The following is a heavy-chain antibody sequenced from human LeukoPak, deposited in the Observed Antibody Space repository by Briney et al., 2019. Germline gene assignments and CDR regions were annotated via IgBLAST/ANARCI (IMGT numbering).Heavy chain of an antibody. CDR2: IWSDGSNK. CDR1: GFTFSGYG. Sequence: GGSLRLSCATSGFTFSGYGMHWVRQAPGKGLEWVTVIWSDGSNKYYADSVKGRFTISRDNAKNSLYLQMNSLRVEDTAVYYCARICSGGSCYNDAFHIWGQGTMVTVSS. D-gene: IGHD2-15*01. V-gene: IGHV3-33*03. J-gene: IGHJ3*02. CDR3: ARICSGGSCYNDAFHI.